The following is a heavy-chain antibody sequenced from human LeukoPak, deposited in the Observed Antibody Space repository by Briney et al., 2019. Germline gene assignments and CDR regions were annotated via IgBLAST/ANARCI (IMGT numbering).Heavy chain of an antibody. CDR2: ISGSGGST. J-gene: IGHJ3*02. D-gene: IGHD5-12*01. CDR1: GFTFSSYA. V-gene: IGHV3-23*01. Sequence: GGSLRLSCAASGFTFSSYAMSWVRQAPGKGLEWVSAISGSGGSTYYADSVKGRFTISRDNSKNTLYLQMNSLRAEDTAVYYCAKGWGAGYVDIVATIAAFDIWGQGTMVTVSS. CDR3: AKGWGAGYVDIVATIAAFDI.